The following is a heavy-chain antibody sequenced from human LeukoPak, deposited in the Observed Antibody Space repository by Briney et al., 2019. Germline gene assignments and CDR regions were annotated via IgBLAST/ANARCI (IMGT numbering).Heavy chain of an antibody. Sequence: SETLSLTCTVSGGSISSYYWSWIRQPPGKGLEWIGYIYYSGSTNYNPSLKSRVTISVDTSKNQFSLKLSSVTAADTAVYYCARVVDTAMVFYAFDIWGQGTMVTVSS. J-gene: IGHJ3*02. D-gene: IGHD5-18*01. CDR3: ARVVDTAMVFYAFDI. CDR2: IYYSGST. V-gene: IGHV4-59*01. CDR1: GGSISSYY.